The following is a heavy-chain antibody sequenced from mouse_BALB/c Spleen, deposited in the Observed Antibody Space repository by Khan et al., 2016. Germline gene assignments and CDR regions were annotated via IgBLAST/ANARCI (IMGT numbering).Heavy chain of an antibody. CDR3: ARYDYGDKDSMDY. D-gene: IGHD1-1*01. CDR1: GYSITSDYA. CDR2: ISYSGST. Sequence: EVQLQESGPGLVKPSQSLSLTCTVTGYSITSDYAWNWIRQFPGNRLEWMGYISYSGSTSYNPSLKSRISITRDTSKNQFFLQLNSVTSEDTATYYVARYDYGDKDSMDYWGQGTSVTVSS. V-gene: IGHV3-2*02. J-gene: IGHJ4*01.